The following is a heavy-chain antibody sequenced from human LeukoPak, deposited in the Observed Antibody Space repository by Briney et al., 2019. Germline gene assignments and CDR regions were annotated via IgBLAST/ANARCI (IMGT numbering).Heavy chain of an antibody. CDR2: IYYSGST. Sequence: SETLSLTCTVSGGSISSSSYYWGWIRQPPGKGLEWIGSIYYSGSTYYNPSLKSRVTISVDTSKNQFSLKLSSVTAADTAVYYCARLTVLRGWFDPWGQGTLVTVSS. D-gene: IGHD2-8*01. V-gene: IGHV4-39*07. J-gene: IGHJ5*02. CDR3: ARLTVLRGWFDP. CDR1: GGSISSSSYY.